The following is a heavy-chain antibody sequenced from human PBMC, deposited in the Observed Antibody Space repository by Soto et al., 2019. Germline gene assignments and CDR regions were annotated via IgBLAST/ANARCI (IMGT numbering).Heavy chain of an antibody. CDR1: GYTFTGYY. D-gene: IGHD2-21*02. V-gene: IGHV1-2*04. CDR2: INPNSGGT. CDR3: ARSPGGVVTAMYYFDY. J-gene: IGHJ4*02. Sequence: ASVKVSCKASGYTFTGYYMHWVRQAPGQGLEWMGWINPNSGGTNYAQKFQGWVTMTRDTSISTAYKEPSRLRSDDTAVYYCARSPGGVVTAMYYFDYWGQGTLVTVSS.